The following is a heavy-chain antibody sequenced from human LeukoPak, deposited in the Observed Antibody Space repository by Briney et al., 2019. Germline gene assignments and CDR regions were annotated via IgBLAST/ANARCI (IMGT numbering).Heavy chain of an antibody. Sequence: SETLSLTCTLSGGSVINYYWSWIRQPPGKGLEWIGYTYYSGTTNYNHSLKSRVTISVDTSKKQFSLKLSSVTAADTAVYYCARDSYYDNSGEGAFDIWGQGTMVTVSA. CDR2: TYYSGTT. D-gene: IGHD3-22*01. CDR3: ARDSYYDNSGEGAFDI. CDR1: GGSVINYY. V-gene: IGHV4-59*02. J-gene: IGHJ3*02.